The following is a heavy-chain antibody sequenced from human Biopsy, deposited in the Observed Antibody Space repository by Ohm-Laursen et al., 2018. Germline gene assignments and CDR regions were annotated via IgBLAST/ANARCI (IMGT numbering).Heavy chain of an antibody. CDR3: ARLTGDPSY. V-gene: IGHV4-59*01. D-gene: IGHD7-27*01. Sequence: TLSLTCTVSGGSIKSYYWNWIRQSPGRGLGWIGFIYYTGQANYNPSLKSRATISVDTSKNQFSLKVISVTAADTAVYYCARLTGDPSYWGQGILVTVSS. CDR1: GGSIKSYY. CDR2: IYYTGQA. J-gene: IGHJ4*02.